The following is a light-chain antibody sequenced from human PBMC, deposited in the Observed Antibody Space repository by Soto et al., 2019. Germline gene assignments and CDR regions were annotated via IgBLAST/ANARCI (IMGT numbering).Light chain of an antibody. V-gene: IGKV1-39*01. CDR1: QSISTY. J-gene: IGKJ1*01. CDR2: AAS. CDR3: DQRYRHPRW. Sequence: HRTKSPPSLSASVGDRVTTSSRESQSISTYLCWDQQKPGQVPNLXIVAASSLHSGVPSKFSGSGSGTDFTLTISSLLSKDSGTYYLDQRYRHPRWFGQGIKV.